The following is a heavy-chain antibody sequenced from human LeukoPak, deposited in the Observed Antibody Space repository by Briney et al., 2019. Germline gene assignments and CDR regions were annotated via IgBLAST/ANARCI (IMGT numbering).Heavy chain of an antibody. CDR1: GYSISSGYY. CDR2: IYHSGST. Sequence: SETLSLTCTVSGYSISSGYYWGWIRQPPGKGLEWIGSIYHSGSTYYNPSLKSRVTISVDTSKNQFSLKLSSVTAADTAVYYCARAGQLVLWYYYYYMDVWGKGTTVTVSS. J-gene: IGHJ6*03. D-gene: IGHD6-6*01. CDR3: ARAGQLVLWYYYYYMDV. V-gene: IGHV4-38-2*02.